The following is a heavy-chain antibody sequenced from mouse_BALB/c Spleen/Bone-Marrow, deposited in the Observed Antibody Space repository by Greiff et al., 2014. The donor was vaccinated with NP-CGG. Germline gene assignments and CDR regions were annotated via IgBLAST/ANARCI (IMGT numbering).Heavy chain of an antibody. D-gene: IGHD2-4*01. J-gene: IGHJ2*01. CDR2: INPYNDGT. CDR3: ARGNYYDYDYFVY. CDR1: GYTFTSYV. V-gene: IGHV1-14*01. Sequence: EVKLQESGPELVKPGASVKMSCKASGYTFTSYVMHWVKQKPGQGLEWIGYINPYNDGTTYNEKFKGKATLTSDKSSSTAYMELSSLTSEDSAVYYCARGNYYDYDYFVYWGQGTTLTVSS.